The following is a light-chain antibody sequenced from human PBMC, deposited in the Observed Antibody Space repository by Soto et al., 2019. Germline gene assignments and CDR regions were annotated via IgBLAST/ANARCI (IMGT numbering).Light chain of an antibody. CDR3: QQYGSSLIT. V-gene: IGKV3-20*01. Sequence: EIVLTQSPGTLSLSPGERATLSCRASQSVSSSYLAWYQQKPGQAPRLLIYGASSRATGIPDRFSGSGSGTDFTLTISRLEPEDFAVYYCQQYGSSLITFGQGTRQE. J-gene: IGKJ5*01. CDR2: GAS. CDR1: QSVSSSY.